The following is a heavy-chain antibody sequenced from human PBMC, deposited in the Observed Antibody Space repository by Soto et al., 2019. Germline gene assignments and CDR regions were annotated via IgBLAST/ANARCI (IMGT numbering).Heavy chain of an antibody. Sequence: SETLSLTCAVYGGSFSGYYWSWIRQPPGKGLEWIGEINHSGSTNYNPSLKSRVTISVDTSKNQFSLKLSSVTAADTAVYYCASGGSGWFRWFDPWGQGTLVTVS. V-gene: IGHV4-34*01. CDR3: ASGGSGWFRWFDP. CDR1: GGSFSGYY. D-gene: IGHD6-19*01. CDR2: INHSGST. J-gene: IGHJ5*02.